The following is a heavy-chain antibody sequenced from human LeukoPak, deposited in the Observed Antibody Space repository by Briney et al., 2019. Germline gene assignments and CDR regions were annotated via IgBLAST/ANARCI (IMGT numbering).Heavy chain of an antibody. V-gene: IGHV1-69*01. J-gene: IGHJ4*02. CDR2: IIPIFGTA. D-gene: IGHD5-18*01. Sequence: SVKVSCTASGGTFSSYAISWVRQAPGQGLEWMGGIIPIFGTANYAQKFQGRVTITADESTSTAYMELSSLRSEDTAVYYCAGRTWIQRYEALGGFDYWGQGTLVTVSS. CDR3: AGRTWIQRYEALGGFDY. CDR1: GGTFSSYA.